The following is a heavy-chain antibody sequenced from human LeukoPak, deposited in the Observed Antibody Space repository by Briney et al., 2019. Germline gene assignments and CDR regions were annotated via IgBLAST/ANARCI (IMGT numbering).Heavy chain of an antibody. CDR1: GGSFSGYS. V-gene: IGHV4-34*01. Sequence: PSETLSLTCAVYGGSFSGYSWSWIRQPPGKGLEWIGEINHSGSTNYNPSLKSRVTISVDTSKNQFSLKLSSVTAADTAVYYCARRVGYCSSTSCFNWLDPWGQGTLVTVSS. D-gene: IGHD2-2*01. J-gene: IGHJ5*02. CDR3: ARRVGYCSSTSCFNWLDP. CDR2: INHSGST.